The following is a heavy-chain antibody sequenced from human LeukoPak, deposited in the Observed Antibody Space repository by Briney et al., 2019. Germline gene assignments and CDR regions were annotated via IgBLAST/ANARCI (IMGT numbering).Heavy chain of an antibody. V-gene: IGHV4-39*01. CDR1: GGSISSSSDY. CDR2: IFYSGSA. CDR3: ARHGDRGGGFDY. J-gene: IGHJ4*02. D-gene: IGHD3-10*01. Sequence: SETLSLTCPVSGGSISSSSDYWGWIRQPPGRGLEWIGSIFYSGSAYYNPSLKSRVTISVDTSKNQFSLKLSSVTAADTAVYYCARHGDRGGGFDYWGQGTLVTVSS.